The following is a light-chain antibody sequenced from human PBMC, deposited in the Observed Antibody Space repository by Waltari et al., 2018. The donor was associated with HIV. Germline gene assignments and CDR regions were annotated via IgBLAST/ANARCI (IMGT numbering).Light chain of an antibody. CDR3: ATWDDSLRGVL. CDR2: EVS. V-gene: IGLV2-8*01. Sequence: QSALTQPPSASGSPGQSVTISCTGTSSDVGGYNSVSCYQTHPGKAPKVMIYEVSKRPSGVPDRFSGSKSGNTASLTVSGLQAEDEADYYCATWDDSLRGVLFGGGTRLTV. J-gene: IGLJ2*01. CDR1: SSDVGGYNS.